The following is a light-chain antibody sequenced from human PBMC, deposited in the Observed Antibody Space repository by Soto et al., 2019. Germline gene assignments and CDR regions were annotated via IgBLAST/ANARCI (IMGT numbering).Light chain of an antibody. CDR3: QQYHNWPIT. CDR2: DAS. CDR1: QSVSSN. Sequence: EIVMTQSPATLSVSPGESATLSCRASQSVSSNLALHQQKPGQAPRILMYDASTRATGISARFSGSGSGTEFTLTISSLQSEDFAVYYCQQYHNWPITFGQGTRLEIK. V-gene: IGKV3-15*01. J-gene: IGKJ5*01.